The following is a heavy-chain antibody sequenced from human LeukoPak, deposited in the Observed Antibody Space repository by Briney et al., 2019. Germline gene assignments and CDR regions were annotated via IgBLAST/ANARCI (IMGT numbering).Heavy chain of an antibody. D-gene: IGHD6-13*01. J-gene: IGHJ4*02. CDR1: GFTFDDYA. Sequence: PGGSLRPSCAASGFTFDDYAMHWVRQAPGKGLEWVSGISWNSGSIGYADSVKGRFTISRDNAKNSLYLQMNSLRAEDTALYYCAKDSSGSIAAPPNGYWGQGTLVTVSS. CDR2: ISWNSGSI. CDR3: AKDSSGSIAAPPNGY. V-gene: IGHV3-9*01.